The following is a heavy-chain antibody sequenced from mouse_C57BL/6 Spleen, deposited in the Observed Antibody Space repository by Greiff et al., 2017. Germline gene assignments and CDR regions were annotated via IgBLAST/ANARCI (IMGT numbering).Heavy chain of an antibody. J-gene: IGHJ2*01. CDR2: INPSTGGT. CDR1: GYSFTGYY. Sequence: VQLKESGPELVKPGASVKISCKASGYSFTGYYMNWVKQSPEKSLEWIGEINPSTGGTTYNQKFKAKATLTVDKSSSTAYMQLKSLTSEDSAVYDCARKIRFGWFDYWGQGTTLTVSS. D-gene: IGHD1-1*02. CDR3: ARKIRFGWFDY. V-gene: IGHV1-42*01.